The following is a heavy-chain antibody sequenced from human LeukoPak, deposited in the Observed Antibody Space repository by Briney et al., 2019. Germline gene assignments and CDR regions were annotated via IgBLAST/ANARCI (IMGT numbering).Heavy chain of an antibody. V-gene: IGHV3-53*01. Sequence: GGSLRLSCAASGFTVSSNYMSWVRQAPGKGLEWVSVIYSGGSTYYADSVKGRFTISRDNSKNKLYLQMNSLRAEDTAVYYCARDLSRWPFPYYYGMDVWGKGTTVTVSS. CDR3: ARDLSRWPFPYYYGMDV. CDR2: IYSGGST. J-gene: IGHJ6*04. CDR1: GFTVSSNY. D-gene: IGHD3-3*01.